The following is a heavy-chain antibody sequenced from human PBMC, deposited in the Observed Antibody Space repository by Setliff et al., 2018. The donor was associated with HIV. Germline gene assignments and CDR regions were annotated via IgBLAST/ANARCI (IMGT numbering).Heavy chain of an antibody. D-gene: IGHD3-22*01. CDR2: IMSSGTYT. CDR1: GFIFSDFY. J-gene: IGHJ4*02. Sequence: KTGGSLRLSCTASGFIFSDFYMGWIRQAPGKGLEWISDIMSSGTYTNYADSVRGRFTISRDNARNSLYLQMNSLKTEDTAVYYCARGPASGDYSYYFDYWGQGTLVTVSS. CDR3: ARGPASGDYSYYFDY. V-gene: IGHV3-11*05.